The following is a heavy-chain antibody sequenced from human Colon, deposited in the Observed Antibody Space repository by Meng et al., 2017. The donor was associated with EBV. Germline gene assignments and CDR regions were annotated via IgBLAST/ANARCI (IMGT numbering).Heavy chain of an antibody. CDR3: ASFDHIPRRNYFDY. CDR2: IHHSGSA. CDR1: GCSMSSGNYY. J-gene: IGHJ4*02. Sequence: QVQLQWSGPGLVEPSQTLSLTCTVPGCSMSSGNYYWSWIRQPPGKGLEWIGYIHHSGSAYYNPSLKSRVSISVDTSKNQFSLNLNSMTAADTAVYYCASFDHIPRRNYFDYWGQGTLVTVSS. D-gene: IGHD2-21*01. V-gene: IGHV4-30-4*01.